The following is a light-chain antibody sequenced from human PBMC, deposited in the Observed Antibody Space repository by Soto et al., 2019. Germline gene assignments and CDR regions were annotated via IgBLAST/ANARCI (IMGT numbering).Light chain of an antibody. V-gene: IGKV1-9*01. CDR3: QQLNSYPLT. CDR1: QAISSS. CDR2: AAS. J-gene: IGKJ4*01. Sequence: DIQLTQSPSFLSASVGDKVTITCRASQAISSSLAWYQQNPGKAPKLLIYAASTLQSGVPSRFGGSGSGTEFTLTISSLQPEDFATYYCQQLNSYPLTFGGGAKVEI.